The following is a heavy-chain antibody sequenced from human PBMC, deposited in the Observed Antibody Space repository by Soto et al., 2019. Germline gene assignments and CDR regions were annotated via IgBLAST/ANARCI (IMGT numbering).Heavy chain of an antibody. CDR2: ISYSGST. J-gene: IGHJ4*02. D-gene: IGHD3-16*02. CDR1: GGSISSGGYY. CDR3: SGRRLSFDS. Sequence: QVQLQESGPGLVKPSQTLSLTCPVSGGSISSGGYYWSWIRKHPVKGLEWIGFISYSGSTYYNPSRMSRVAITVDTSQTQFSLILTSVTDADTAVNYCSGRRLSFDSWGQATLVTVSS. V-gene: IGHV4-31*03.